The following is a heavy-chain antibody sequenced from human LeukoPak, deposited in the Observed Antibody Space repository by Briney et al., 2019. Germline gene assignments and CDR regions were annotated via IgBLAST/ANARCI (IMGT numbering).Heavy chain of an antibody. D-gene: IGHD3-16*01. CDR2: IYYSGST. Sequence: SETLSLTCTVSGVSISSSNSYWGWIRQPPGKGLEWIGSIYYSGSTYYNPSLKSRVTISVDTSKNQFSLKLSSVTAADTAVYYCASPARSSLSLPPLSDAFDIWGQGTMVTVSS. CDR3: ASPARSSLSLPPLSDAFDI. V-gene: IGHV4-39*01. J-gene: IGHJ3*02. CDR1: GVSISSSNSY.